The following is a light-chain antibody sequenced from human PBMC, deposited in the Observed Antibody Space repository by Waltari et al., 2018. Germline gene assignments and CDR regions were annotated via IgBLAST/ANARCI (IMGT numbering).Light chain of an antibody. Sequence: DIVMTQSPLSLPVTPGEPASISCRSSQSLLHSNGYTYLDWYLQKPGQSPQLLIYLGSNRASGVPDRFSGSGSGTDSTLKISRVEAEDVGVYYCMQALQTRTFGQGTKVEIK. J-gene: IGKJ1*01. CDR2: LGS. V-gene: IGKV2-28*01. CDR1: QSLLHSNGYTY. CDR3: MQALQTRT.